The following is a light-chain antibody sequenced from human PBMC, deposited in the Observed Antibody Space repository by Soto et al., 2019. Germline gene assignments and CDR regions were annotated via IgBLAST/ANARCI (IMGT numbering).Light chain of an antibody. Sequence: VMTQSPATLSASPGERATLFCRASETVATNLAWYQQKPGQAARLLISGASTRAAGISDRFRGSGSGTEFTLTISSLRSEDSAIYYCQQYFEWPPMTFGQGTKVEI. V-gene: IGKV3-15*01. CDR2: GAS. CDR1: ETVATN. J-gene: IGKJ1*01. CDR3: QQYFEWPPMT.